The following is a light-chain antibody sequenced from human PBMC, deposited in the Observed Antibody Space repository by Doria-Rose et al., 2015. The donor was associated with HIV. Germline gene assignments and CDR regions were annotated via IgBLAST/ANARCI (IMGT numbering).Light chain of an antibody. CDR1: QRVTSSY. V-gene: IGKV3-20*01. CDR2: DAS. Sequence: EIELTQTPGTRSLSPGERATLSCRASQRVTSSYLAWYQQKPGHAPRLFIYDASTRATGIPDRFSGSGSGTDFTLTISRLEPEDVAVYYCQQYGTSRGSFGQGTRLEIK. J-gene: IGKJ5*01. CDR3: QQYGTSRGS.